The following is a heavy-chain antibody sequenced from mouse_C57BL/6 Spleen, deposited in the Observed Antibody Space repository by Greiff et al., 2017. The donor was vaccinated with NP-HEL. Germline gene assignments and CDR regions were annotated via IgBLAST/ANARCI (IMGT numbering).Heavy chain of an antibody. CDR1: GFTFSSYA. J-gene: IGHJ4*01. D-gene: IGHD2-12*01. CDR3: TRDYYKYAMDY. V-gene: IGHV5-9-1*02. Sequence: DVMLVESGEGLVKPGGSLKLSCAASGFTFSSYAMSWVRQTPEKRLEWVAYISSGGDYIYYADTVKGRFTISRDNARNTLYLQMSSLKSEDTAMYYCTRDYYKYAMDYWGQGTSVTVSS. CDR2: ISSGGDYI.